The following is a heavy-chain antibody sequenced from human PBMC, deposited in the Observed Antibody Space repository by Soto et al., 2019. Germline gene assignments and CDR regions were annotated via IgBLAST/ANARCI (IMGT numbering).Heavy chain of an antibody. J-gene: IGHJ4*02. CDR3: ARARSEWELTSSYFHY. CDR2: IIPILGIA. V-gene: IGHV1-69*02. D-gene: IGHD1-26*01. CDR1: GGTFSSYT. Sequence: QVQLVQSGAEVKKPGSSVKVSCKASGGTFSSYTISWVRQAPGQGLEWMGRIIPILGIANYAQKFQGRVTITADKSTSTAYMELSSLRSEDTAVYYCARARSEWELTSSYFHYWGQGTLVTVSS.